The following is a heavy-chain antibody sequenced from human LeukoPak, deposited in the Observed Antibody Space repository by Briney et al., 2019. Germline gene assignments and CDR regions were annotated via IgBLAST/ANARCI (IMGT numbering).Heavy chain of an antibody. CDR1: GFTFSSYG. J-gene: IGHJ4*02. CDR3: ARDHEGPDRFFDY. CDR2: IRYDGSNE. D-gene: IGHD3-16*01. Sequence: GGSLRLSCAASGFTFSSYGMHWVRQAPGKGLEWVSFIRYDGSNEYYADSVRGRFTISRDNSKNTLYLQMNSLRAEDTAVYYCARDHEGPDRFFDYWGQGTLVTVSS. V-gene: IGHV3-30*02.